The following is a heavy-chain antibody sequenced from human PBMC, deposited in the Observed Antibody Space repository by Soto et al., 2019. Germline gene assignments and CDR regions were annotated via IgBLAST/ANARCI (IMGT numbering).Heavy chain of an antibody. J-gene: IGHJ4*02. CDR2: LSFDGSNK. CDR1: GFTFWSYG. CDR3: AKDRESALEN. Sequence: QVQLEESGGGVVQPGRSLRLSCAASGFTFWSYGMHWVRQAPGKGLEWVAVLSFDGSNKYYADSVKGRFTISRDNSKNTLYLQMDSLRTEDTAVSYCAKDRESALENWGEGTLVTVSS. V-gene: IGHV3-30*18. D-gene: IGHD1-1*01.